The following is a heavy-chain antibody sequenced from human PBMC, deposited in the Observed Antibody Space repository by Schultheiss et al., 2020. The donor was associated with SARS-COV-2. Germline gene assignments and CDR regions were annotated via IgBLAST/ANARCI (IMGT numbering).Heavy chain of an antibody. Sequence: GGSLRLSCAASGFTFSSYAMSWVRQAPGKGLEWVANIKQDGSEKYYVDSVKGRFTISRDNAKNTLYLQMNSLRAEDTAVYYCAKDGTAVAGTGSAFDIWGQGTMVTVSS. CDR1: GFTFSSYA. D-gene: IGHD6-19*01. J-gene: IGHJ3*02. CDR2: IKQDGSEK. CDR3: AKDGTAVAGTGSAFDI. V-gene: IGHV3-7*03.